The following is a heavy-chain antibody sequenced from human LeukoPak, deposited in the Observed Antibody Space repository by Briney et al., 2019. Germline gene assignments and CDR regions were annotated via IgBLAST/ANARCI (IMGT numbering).Heavy chain of an antibody. J-gene: IGHJ3*02. CDR3: ARERWFDI. CDR2: IYNSGTT. D-gene: IGHD4-23*01. Sequence: SETLSLTCTVSGGSISSYYWSWIRQPPGKGLEWIAYIYNSGTTNYNPSLKSRVTISVDTSKNQLSLKLSSVTAADTAVCYCARERWFDIWGQGTMVTVSS. V-gene: IGHV4-59*01. CDR1: GGSISSYY.